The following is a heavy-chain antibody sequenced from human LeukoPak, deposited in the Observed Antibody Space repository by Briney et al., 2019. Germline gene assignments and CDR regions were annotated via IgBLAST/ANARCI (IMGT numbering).Heavy chain of an antibody. CDR3: ARDRSDGYNWNYDAFDI. V-gene: IGHV4-38-2*02. CDR1: GYSISSGYY. J-gene: IGHJ3*02. D-gene: IGHD1-7*01. CDR2: FYHSGST. Sequence: SETLSLTCTVSGYSISSGYYWGWIRQPPGKGLEWIGSFYHSGSTYYNPSLKSRVTISVDTSKNQFSLKLSSVTAADTAVYYCARDRSDGYNWNYDAFDIWGQGTMVTVSS.